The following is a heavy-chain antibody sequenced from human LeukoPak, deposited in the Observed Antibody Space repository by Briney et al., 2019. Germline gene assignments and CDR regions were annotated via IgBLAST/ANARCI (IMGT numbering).Heavy chain of an antibody. CDR1: GGSISSSSYY. CDR3: ARTYYYDSSGYWLRDAFDI. V-gene: IGHV4-39*07. J-gene: IGHJ3*02. Sequence: SETLSLTCTVSGGSISSSSYYWGWIRQPPGKGLEWIGSIYYSGSTYYNPSLKSRVTISVDTSKNQFSLKLSSVTAADTAVYYCARTYYYDSSGYWLRDAFDIWGQGTMVTVSS. D-gene: IGHD3-22*01. CDR2: IYYSGST.